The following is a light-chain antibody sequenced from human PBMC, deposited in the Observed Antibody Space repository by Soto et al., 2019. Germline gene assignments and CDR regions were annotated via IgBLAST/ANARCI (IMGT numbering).Light chain of an antibody. CDR3: QQSYSSPG. CDR2: GAS. V-gene: IGKV1-39*01. CDR1: QSINNY. Sequence: DIPMTQSPSSLSASVGDRVTITCRASQSINNYLNWYQQKLGTAPKLLIYGASNLKSGVSSRFSGSGSGTDFTLTISSLQPEDFATYYCQQSYSSPGFGQGTKVEIK. J-gene: IGKJ1*01.